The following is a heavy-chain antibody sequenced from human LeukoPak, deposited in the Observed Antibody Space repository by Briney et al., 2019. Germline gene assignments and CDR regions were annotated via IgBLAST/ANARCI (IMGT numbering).Heavy chain of an antibody. CDR2: IYPGDSDI. D-gene: IGHD3-9*01. V-gene: IGHV5-51*01. CDR1: GYSFTTYW. J-gene: IGHJ4*02. Sequence: GESLKISCKVSGYSFTTYWIGWVRQMPGKCLEWMGIIYPGDSDITYSPSFQGQVTISADKSIATAYLQWRSLKASDTAMYYCARSGGFLTGSYIWSFDSWGQGTLVTVSS. CDR3: ARSGGFLTGSYIWSFDS.